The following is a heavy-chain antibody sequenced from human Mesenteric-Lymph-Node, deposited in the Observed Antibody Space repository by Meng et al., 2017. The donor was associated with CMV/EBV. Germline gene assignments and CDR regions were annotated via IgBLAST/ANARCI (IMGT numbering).Heavy chain of an antibody. Sequence: GGSLRLSCAASGFTFATYAMSWVRQAPGKGLEWVAYIHYDGTIKLHADSVKGRFTISRDNSKNSFYLQMNSLRPEDTALYYCVKDPELYYWGQGTLVTVSS. J-gene: IGHJ4*02. CDR1: GFTFATYA. CDR2: IHYDGTIK. D-gene: IGHD3-10*01. CDR3: VKDPELYY. V-gene: IGHV3-30*02.